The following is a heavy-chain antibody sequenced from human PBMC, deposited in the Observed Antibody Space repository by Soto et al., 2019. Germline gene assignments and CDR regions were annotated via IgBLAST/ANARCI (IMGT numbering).Heavy chain of an antibody. CDR1: GFTFSNYA. CDR2: IRGSAGTP. J-gene: IGHJ4*02. Sequence: GGSLRLSCAASGFTFSNYAMNWVRQAPGKGLEWVASIRGSAGTPYYADSVRGRFTISRDNSKNTLSLQMNSQRVEDTAVYYCAKDRDYFDYWGQGALVTVSS. V-gene: IGHV3-23*01. CDR3: AKDRDYFDY.